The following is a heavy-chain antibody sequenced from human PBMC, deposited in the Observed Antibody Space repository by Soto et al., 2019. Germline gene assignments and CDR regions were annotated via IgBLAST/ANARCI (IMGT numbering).Heavy chain of an antibody. CDR2: ISYTGST. J-gene: IGHJ3*02. CDR3: ARRSVDNYDILTDAFDI. D-gene: IGHD3-9*01. CDR1: DDSISSYY. V-gene: IGHV4-59*08. Sequence: SETLSLTCTVSDDSISSYYWSWIRQPPGKGLEWIGYISYTGSTNSNPSLKSRVSISVDTSKNQFSLKLTSVTAADTAVYFCARRSVDNYDILTDAFDIWGPGTMVTV.